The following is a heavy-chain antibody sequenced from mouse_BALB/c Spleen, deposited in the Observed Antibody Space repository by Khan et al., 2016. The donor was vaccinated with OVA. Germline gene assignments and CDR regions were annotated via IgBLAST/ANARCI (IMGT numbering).Heavy chain of an antibody. CDR3: SRSNGNYWFAY. D-gene: IGHD2-1*01. Sequence: QIQLVQSGPELKKPGETVKISCKAAGYTLTNYGMNWVKQAPGKGLKWMGWINTYTGEATYADDFKGRFAFSLETSASTAYLQINKLKNEDTATCFCSRSNGNYWFAYWGQGTLVTVSA. J-gene: IGHJ3*01. V-gene: IGHV9-3-1*01. CDR1: GYTLTNYG. CDR2: INTYTGEA.